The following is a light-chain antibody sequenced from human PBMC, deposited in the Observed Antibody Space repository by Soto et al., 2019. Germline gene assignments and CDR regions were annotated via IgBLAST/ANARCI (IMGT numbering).Light chain of an antibody. Sequence: EIVMTHSQATLSVSPCERATLSARASQSVSSNLAWYQQKPGQAPRLLIYGASTRATGIPARFSGSGSGTEFTLTISSLQSEDFAVYYCQQYGSSPRTFGQGTKVDIK. V-gene: IGKV3-15*01. J-gene: IGKJ1*01. CDR3: QQYGSSPRT. CDR1: QSVSSN. CDR2: GAS.